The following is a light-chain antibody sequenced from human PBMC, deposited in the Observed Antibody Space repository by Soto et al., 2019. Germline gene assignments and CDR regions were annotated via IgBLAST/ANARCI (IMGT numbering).Light chain of an antibody. J-gene: IGLJ3*02. CDR1: SSDVGGYNY. CDR3: SSYTRSSTRV. CDR2: EVS. Sequence: QSALTQPASVSGSPGQSITISCTGTSSDVGGYNYVSWYQQHPGKAPKLMIYEVSNRPSGVSNRFSGSKSGNTASLTISGLQAEEEADYFCSSYTRSSTRVFGGGTKRTVL. V-gene: IGLV2-14*01.